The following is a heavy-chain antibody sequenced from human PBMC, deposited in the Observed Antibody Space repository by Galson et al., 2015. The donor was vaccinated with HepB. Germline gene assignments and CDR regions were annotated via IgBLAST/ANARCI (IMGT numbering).Heavy chain of an antibody. CDR3: ARHPAAISGGGYYYYYMDV. D-gene: IGHD2-2*01. J-gene: IGHJ6*03. CDR2: IYPGDSDT. CDR1: GYSFTSYW. V-gene: IGHV5-51*01. Sequence: QSGAEVKKPGESLKISCKGSGYSFTSYWIGWVRQMPGKGLEWMGIIYPGDSDTRYSPSFQGQVTISADKSISTAYLQWSSLKASDTAMYYCARHPAAISGGGYYYYYMDVWGKGTTVTVSS.